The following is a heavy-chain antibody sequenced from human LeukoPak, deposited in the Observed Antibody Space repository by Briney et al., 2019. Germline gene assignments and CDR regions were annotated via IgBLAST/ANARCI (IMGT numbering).Heavy chain of an antibody. CDR3: ATGGARYYYSDY. V-gene: IGHV3-7*01. CDR2: MNQDGSER. J-gene: IGHJ4*02. Sequence: GGSLRLSCAASGFTFGHYWMSWVRQAPGKGLECVASMNQDGSERYYVDSVMGRFTVSRDNAKNSLYLQMNSLRAEDTAVYYCATGGARYYYSDYWGQGTLVTVSS. CDR1: GFTFGHYW. D-gene: IGHD3-10*01.